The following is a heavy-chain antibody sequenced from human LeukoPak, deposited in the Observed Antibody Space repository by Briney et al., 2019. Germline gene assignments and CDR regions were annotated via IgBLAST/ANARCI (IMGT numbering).Heavy chain of an antibody. CDR3: ARHLDGSCQPIDY. CDR1: GFSFSTYW. CDR2: IKQDGSEK. V-gene: IGHV3-7*01. D-gene: IGHD2-15*01. Sequence: GGSLRLSCVASGFSFSTYWMAWIRQAPGKGLEWVANIKQDGSEKYYVDSVKGRFTISRDNAKNSLYLQMNSLRAEDTAVYYCARHLDGSCQPIDYWGQGTLVTVSS. J-gene: IGHJ4*02.